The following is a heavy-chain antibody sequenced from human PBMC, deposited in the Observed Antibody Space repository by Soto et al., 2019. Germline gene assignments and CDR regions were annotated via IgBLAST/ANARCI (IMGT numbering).Heavy chain of an antibody. D-gene: IGHD3-22*01. CDR3: ARNGNFYDSGGSRDY. CDR2: ISSSGSTI. CDR1: GFTFSDYY. Sequence: GGSLRLSCAASGFTFSDYYMSWIRQAPGKGLEWVSYISSSGSTIYYADSVKGRFTISRDNANNSLYLHMNSLRAADTAVYYCARNGNFYDSGGSRDYWGQGTLVTVSS. J-gene: IGHJ4*02. V-gene: IGHV3-11*04.